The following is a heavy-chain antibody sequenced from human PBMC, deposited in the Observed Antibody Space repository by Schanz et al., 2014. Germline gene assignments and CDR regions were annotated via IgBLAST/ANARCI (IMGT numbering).Heavy chain of an antibody. D-gene: IGHD4-17*01. CDR1: GYSFTPFP. V-gene: IGHV1-46*01. CDR3: ARGYGDSPTDF. CDR2: VNPSVRGT. J-gene: IGHJ4*02. Sequence: QVQLVQSWAEVKGPGASVKVSCKASGYSFTPFPIHWVRQAPGQRLEWMGIVNPSVRGTHFAREFQGRVTVTSDTSTSTVYMELSGLRSEDTAVYYCARGYGDSPTDFWGQGTLVTVSS.